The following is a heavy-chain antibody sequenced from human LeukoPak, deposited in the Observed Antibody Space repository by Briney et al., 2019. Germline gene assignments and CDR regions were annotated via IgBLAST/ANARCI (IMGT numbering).Heavy chain of an antibody. CDR3: AKDLGPSGAAWFDP. J-gene: IGHJ5*02. Sequence: GGSLRLSCAASGFTFDDYAMHWVRQAPGKGLEWVSLISGGGGSTYYAESVKGRFTISRDNNKNSLYLQLNSLRTEDTAFYYCAKDLGPSGAAWFDPSGQGTLVTVSS. V-gene: IGHV3-43*02. CDR1: GFTFDDYA. CDR2: ISGGGGST. D-gene: IGHD2-15*01.